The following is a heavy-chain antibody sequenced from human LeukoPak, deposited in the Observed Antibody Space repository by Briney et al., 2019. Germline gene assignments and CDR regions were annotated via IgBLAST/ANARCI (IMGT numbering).Heavy chain of an antibody. V-gene: IGHV4-4*02. D-gene: IGHD4-23*01. CDR3: ASARWDY. Sequence: SETLSLTCAVSGDSISSDHWWSWVRQPPGKGLEWIGEIYHSGSTNYNLSLKSRVTISVDKSKNQFSLNLNSVTAADTAVYYCASARWDYWGQGILVTVSS. CDR2: IYHSGST. CDR1: GDSISSDHW. J-gene: IGHJ4*02.